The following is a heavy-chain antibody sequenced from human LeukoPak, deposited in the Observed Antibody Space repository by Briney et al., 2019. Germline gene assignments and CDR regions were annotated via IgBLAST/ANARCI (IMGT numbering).Heavy chain of an antibody. CDR2: ISWNSGSI. D-gene: IGHD3-10*01. Sequence: GGSLRLSCAASGFTFDDYAMHWVRQAPGKGLEWVSGISWNSGSIGYADSVKGRFTISRDNAKNSLYLQMNSLRAEDMALYYCAREGYGSGIFDYWGQGTLVTVSS. CDR3: AREGYGSGIFDY. V-gene: IGHV3-9*03. J-gene: IGHJ4*02. CDR1: GFTFDDYA.